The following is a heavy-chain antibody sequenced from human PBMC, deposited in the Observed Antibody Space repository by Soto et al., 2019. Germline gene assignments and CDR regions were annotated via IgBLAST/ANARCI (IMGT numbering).Heavy chain of an antibody. V-gene: IGHV3-21*01. CDR2: ISSSSSYI. CDR1: VFTFSSYS. D-gene: IGHD3-9*01. CDR3: ARDTERAYYDILTGYGSYGMDV. Sequence: GPLRLSCAASVFTFSSYSMNWVRQAPGKGLEWVSSISSSSSYIYYADSVKGRFTISRDNAKNSPYLQMNSLRAEDTAVYYCARDTERAYYDILTGYGSYGMDVWGQGTTVTVSS. J-gene: IGHJ6*02.